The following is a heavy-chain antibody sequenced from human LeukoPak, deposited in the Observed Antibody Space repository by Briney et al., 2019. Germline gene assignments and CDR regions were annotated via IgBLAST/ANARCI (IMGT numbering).Heavy chain of an antibody. CDR3: ARGRGLPGPLDY. V-gene: IGHV3-7*01. CDR1: GFMFTSYW. Sequence: GGSLRLSCAASGFMFTSYWMSWVRQAPGKGLEWVANINQDGSAKYYVDSVKGRFTISRDNAKNSLYLQMNSLRAEDTAVYYCARGRGLPGPLDYWGQGTLVTVSS. J-gene: IGHJ4*02. D-gene: IGHD3-10*01. CDR2: INQDGSAK.